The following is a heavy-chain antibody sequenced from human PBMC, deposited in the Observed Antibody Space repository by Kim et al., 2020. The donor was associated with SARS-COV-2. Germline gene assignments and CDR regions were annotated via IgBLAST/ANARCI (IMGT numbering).Heavy chain of an antibody. Sequence: SETLSLTCTVSGGSISSYYWSWIRQPPGKGLEWIGYIYYSGSTNYNPSLKSRVTISVDTSKNQFSLKLSSVTAADTAVYYCARHGPRYGSGSYGYYYDSSDNLDWFDPWGQGTLVNVSS. J-gene: IGHJ5*02. CDR3: ARHGPRYGSGSYGYYYDSSDNLDWFDP. CDR1: GGSISSYY. V-gene: IGHV4-59*08. CDR2: IYYSGST. D-gene: IGHD3-22*01.